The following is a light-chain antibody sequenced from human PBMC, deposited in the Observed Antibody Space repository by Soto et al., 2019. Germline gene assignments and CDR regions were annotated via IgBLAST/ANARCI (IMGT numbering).Light chain of an antibody. V-gene: IGLV2-23*02. CDR3: CSYAGRSRV. Sequence: QPVLTQPASVSGSPGQSITISCTGTSSDVGSYNLVSWYQQHPGKAPKLMIYEVSKRPSGVSNRFSGSKSGSTASLTISGLQAEDEADYYCCSYAGRSRVFGTGTKLTVL. CDR1: SSDVGSYNL. CDR2: EVS. J-gene: IGLJ1*01.